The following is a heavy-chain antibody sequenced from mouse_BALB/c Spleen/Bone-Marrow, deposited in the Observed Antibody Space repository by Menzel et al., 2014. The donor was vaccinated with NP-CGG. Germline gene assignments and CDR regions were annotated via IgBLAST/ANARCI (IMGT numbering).Heavy chain of an antibody. Sequence: LVESGAELARLGASVKLSCKASGYTFTDYYMNWVKQRTGQGLEWIGEIYPGSGNTYYNEKFRGKATLTADKSSSTVYMQLSSLTSEDSAVYFCAREEVRRLAWLAYWGQGTLVTVSA. CDR3: AREEVRRLAWLAY. CDR2: IYPGSGNT. V-gene: IGHV1-77*01. J-gene: IGHJ3*01. CDR1: GYTFTDYY.